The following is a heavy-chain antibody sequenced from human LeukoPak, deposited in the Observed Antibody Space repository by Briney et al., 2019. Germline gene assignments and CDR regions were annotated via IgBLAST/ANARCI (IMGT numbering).Heavy chain of an antibody. CDR1: GFTLSYYP. J-gene: IGHJ5*02. CDR2: ISSTGSSI. Sequence: GGSLSFSFAASGFTLSYYPMSWVRQAPGKGLKWVSSISSTGSSIYYADSVKGRFTISRDNAKNSLYLQMSSLRVEDTAVYYCARDDVAWNDVHWFDPWGQGTLVTVSS. V-gene: IGHV3-21*01. CDR3: ARDDVAWNDVHWFDP. D-gene: IGHD1-1*01.